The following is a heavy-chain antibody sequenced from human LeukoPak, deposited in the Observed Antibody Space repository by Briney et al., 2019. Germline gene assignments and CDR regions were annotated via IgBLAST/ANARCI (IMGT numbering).Heavy chain of an antibody. CDR1: GFTFSGYS. V-gene: IGHV3-21*01. Sequence: PGGSLRLSCAASGFTFSGYSMNWVRQAPGKGLEWVSSISSSSSYIYYADSVKGRFTISRDNAKNSLYLQMNSLRAEDTAVYYCARDTWDVYDSSGYWYYFDYWGQGTLVTVSS. CDR2: ISSSSSYI. CDR3: ARDTWDVYDSSGYWYYFDY. D-gene: IGHD3-22*01. J-gene: IGHJ4*02.